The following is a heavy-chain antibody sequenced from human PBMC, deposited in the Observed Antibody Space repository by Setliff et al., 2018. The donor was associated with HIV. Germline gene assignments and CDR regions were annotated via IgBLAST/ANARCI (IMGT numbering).Heavy chain of an antibody. Sequence: KTSETLSLTCTVSGGSVSLYYWNWMRQPVGKGLEWIGRLFTSGKTIFSPSLKSRVSMSVDTSKNAVSLKLDSVTAGDSAVYFCARDLFNEWQGHYYYYMDVWGKGTTVTVSS. CDR2: LFTSGKT. D-gene: IGHD3-3*01. CDR3: ARDLFNEWQGHYYYYMDV. V-gene: IGHV4-4*07. J-gene: IGHJ6*03. CDR1: GGSVSLYY.